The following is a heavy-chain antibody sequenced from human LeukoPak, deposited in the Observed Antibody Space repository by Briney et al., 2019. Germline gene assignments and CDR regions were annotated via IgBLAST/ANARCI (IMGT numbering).Heavy chain of an antibody. V-gene: IGHV3-7*03. CDR1: GFTFSSYW. CDR2: IKQDGSEK. J-gene: IGHJ6*02. Sequence: QPGGSLRLSCAASGFTFSSYWMSWVRQAPGKGLEWVANIKQDGSEKYYVDSVKGRLTISRDNAKNSLYLQMNSLRAEDTAVYYCAREGGQQLILSYYYYYYGMDVWGQGTTVTVSS. CDR3: AREGGQQLILSYYYYYYGMDV. D-gene: IGHD6-13*01.